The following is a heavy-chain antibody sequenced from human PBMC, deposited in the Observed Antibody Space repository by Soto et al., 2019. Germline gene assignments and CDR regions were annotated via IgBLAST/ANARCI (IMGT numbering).Heavy chain of an antibody. Sequence: EVQLVESGGGLVQSGGSLRLSCAGSGFTFSDYYIDWVRQAPGKGLEWVGRSRDKGNSYSTDYAASVKGRFTISRDASKNSLFLQMNSLKTEDTALYYCTRCITGTTSSDYWDQGTLVTVSS. CDR3: TRCITGTTSSDY. J-gene: IGHJ4*02. V-gene: IGHV3-72*01. CDR1: GFTFSDYY. D-gene: IGHD1-7*01. CDR2: SRDKGNSYST.